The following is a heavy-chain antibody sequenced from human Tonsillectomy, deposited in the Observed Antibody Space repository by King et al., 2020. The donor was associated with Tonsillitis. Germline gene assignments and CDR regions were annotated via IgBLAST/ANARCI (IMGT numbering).Heavy chain of an antibody. D-gene: IGHD3-22*01. Sequence: VQLVESGGGVVQPGRSLRLSCAASGFTFSSYGMHWVRQAPGKGLEWVAVISYDGTNKYYADSVKGRFTISRDNSKKTLFLRMNSLRAEDTAVYYCARGDDSSGYYWSFDYWGQGTLVTVSS. V-gene: IGHV3-33*05. CDR2: ISYDGTNK. CDR3: ARGDDSSGYYWSFDY. CDR1: GFTFSSYG. J-gene: IGHJ4*02.